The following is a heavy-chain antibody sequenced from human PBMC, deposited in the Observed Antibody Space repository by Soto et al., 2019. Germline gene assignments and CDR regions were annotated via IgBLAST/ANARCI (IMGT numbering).Heavy chain of an antibody. CDR3: ARGDHSSSWYYYMDV. CDR2: IYYSGNT. Sequence: QVQLQESGPGLVKPSQTLSLTCTVSGGSISSGDYYWSWIRQHPGKGLEWIGYIYYSGNTYYNPSLKSRVTISVDTSKNQFSLKLSSVTAADTAVYYCARGDHSSSWYYYMDVWGKGTTVTASS. CDR1: GGSISSGDYY. V-gene: IGHV4-31*03. D-gene: IGHD6-13*01. J-gene: IGHJ6*03.